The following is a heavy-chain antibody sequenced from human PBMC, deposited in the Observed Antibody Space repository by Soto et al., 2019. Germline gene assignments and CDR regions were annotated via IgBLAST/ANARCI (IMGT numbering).Heavy chain of an antibody. CDR1: GGSISSSSYY. J-gene: IGHJ4*02. Sequence: SETLSLTCTVSGGSISSSSYYWGWIRQPPGKGLEWIGSIYYSGSTYYNPSLKSRVTISVDTSKNQFSLKLSSVTAADTAVYYCARHAPNPKENYFDYWGQGTLVTVSS. V-gene: IGHV4-39*01. CDR2: IYYSGST. D-gene: IGHD2-8*01. CDR3: ARHAPNPKENYFDY.